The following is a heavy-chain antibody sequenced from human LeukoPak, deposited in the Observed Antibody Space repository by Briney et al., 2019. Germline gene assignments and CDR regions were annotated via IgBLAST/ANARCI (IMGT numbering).Heavy chain of an antibody. J-gene: IGHJ4*02. D-gene: IGHD4-11*01. CDR2: IWYDGSNK. Sequence: RSLRLSCAASGFTFSSYGMHWVRQAPGKGLEWVAVIWYDGSNKYYADSVKGRFTISRDNSKNTLYLQMNSLRAEDTAVYYCAKDQDSNYIFDYWGQGTLVTVSS. CDR1: GFTFSSYG. V-gene: IGHV3-33*06. CDR3: AKDQDSNYIFDY.